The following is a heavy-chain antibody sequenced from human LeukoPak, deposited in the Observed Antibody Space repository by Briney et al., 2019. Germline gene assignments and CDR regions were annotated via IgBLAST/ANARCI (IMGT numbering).Heavy chain of an antibody. J-gene: IGHJ4*02. CDR1: GYSISSGYY. CDR3: ARQDSSGYGFDY. CDR2: IHYSGRT. D-gene: IGHD3-22*01. V-gene: IGHV4-38-2*02. Sequence: SETLSLTCTVSGYSISSGYYWGWIRQPPGKGLEWIGSIHYSGRTYYNPSLESRVTILVDTSKNQFSLKLSSVTAADTAVYYCARQDSSGYGFDYWGQGTLVTVSS.